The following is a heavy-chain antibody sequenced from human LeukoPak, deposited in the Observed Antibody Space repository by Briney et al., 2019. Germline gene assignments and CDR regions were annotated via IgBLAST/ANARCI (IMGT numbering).Heavy chain of an antibody. CDR2: ISAYNGNT. J-gene: IGHJ4*02. D-gene: IGHD5-18*01. CDR3: ARAGYSYGYLGYFDY. Sequence: ASVKVSCKPSGYTFSIYSIAWVRQAPGQGLEWMGWISAYNGNTNYAQKFQGRVTMTTDTSTSTAYMELRSLRPDDTAVYYCARAGYSYGYLGYFDYWGQGTLVTVSS. V-gene: IGHV1-18*01. CDR1: GYTFSIYS.